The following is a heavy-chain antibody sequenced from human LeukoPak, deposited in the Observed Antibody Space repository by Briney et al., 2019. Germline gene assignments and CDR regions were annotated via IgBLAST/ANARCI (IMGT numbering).Heavy chain of an antibody. CDR3: ARASPYYYDSSGYLLY. D-gene: IGHD3-22*01. V-gene: IGHV3-33*01. J-gene: IGHJ4*02. Sequence: GGSLRLSCAASGFTFSSYGMHWVRQAPGKGLEWVAVIWYDGSNKYYADSVKGRFTISRDNSKNTLYLQMNSLRAEDTAVYYCARASPYYYDSSGYLLYWGQGTLVTVSP. CDR1: GFTFSSYG. CDR2: IWYDGSNK.